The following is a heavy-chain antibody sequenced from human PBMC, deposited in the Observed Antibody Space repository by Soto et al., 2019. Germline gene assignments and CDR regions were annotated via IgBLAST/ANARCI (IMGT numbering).Heavy chain of an antibody. CDR1: GFTFSSYG. D-gene: IGHD5-18*01. J-gene: IGHJ4*02. CDR2: ISYDGSNK. V-gene: IGHV3-30*03. Sequence: LSLSCAASGFTFSSYGMHCVLQAPGKGLEWVAVISYDGSNKYYADSVKGRFTISRDNSKNTLYLQMNSLRAEDTAVYSCARDRRNSAMVLDYWGQGTLVTVSS. CDR3: ARDRRNSAMVLDY.